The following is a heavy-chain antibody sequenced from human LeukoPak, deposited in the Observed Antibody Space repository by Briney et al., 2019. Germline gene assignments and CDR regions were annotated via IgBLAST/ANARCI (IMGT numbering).Heavy chain of an antibody. CDR1: GGSFSGYY. J-gene: IGHJ5*02. D-gene: IGHD3-10*01. Sequence: SETLSLTCAVHGGSFSGYYWSWIRQPPGKGLEWIGEINHSGSTNYNPSLKSRVTISVDTSKNQFSLKLSSVTAADTAVYYCARGGLLWFRNGNWFDPWGQGTLVTVSS. V-gene: IGHV4-34*01. CDR3: ARGGLLWFRNGNWFDP. CDR2: INHSGST.